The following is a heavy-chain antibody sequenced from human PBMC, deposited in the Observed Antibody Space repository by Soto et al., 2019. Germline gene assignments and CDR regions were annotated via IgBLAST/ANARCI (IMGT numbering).Heavy chain of an antibody. J-gene: IGHJ4*02. V-gene: IGHV3-7*01. Sequence: SLRLAFGASGSPFRSSWMSWVLPAPGKGLDWVANIKQYGSEKYYVDSGKGRFTISRDNAKNSLYLQMNSLRAEDTARYYCARALGYYYDSTGYFVFDYWGQGTMVTASS. CDR2: IKQYGSEK. D-gene: IGHD3-22*01. CDR1: GSPFRSSW. CDR3: ARALGYYYDSTGYFVFDY.